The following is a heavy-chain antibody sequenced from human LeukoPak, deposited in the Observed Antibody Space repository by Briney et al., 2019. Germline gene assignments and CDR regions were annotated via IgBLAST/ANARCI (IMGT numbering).Heavy chain of an antibody. D-gene: IGHD6-13*01. CDR3: ARHAEYSSSWDYFDY. V-gene: IGHV5-10-1*01. CDR2: IDPSDSYT. CDR1: GYSFISYW. J-gene: IGHJ4*02. Sequence: GESLRISCKGSGYSFISYWISWVRQMPGKGLEWMGRIDPSDSYTNYSPSFQGHVTISADKSISTAYLQWSSLKASDTAMYYCARHAEYSSSWDYFDYWGQGTLVTVSS.